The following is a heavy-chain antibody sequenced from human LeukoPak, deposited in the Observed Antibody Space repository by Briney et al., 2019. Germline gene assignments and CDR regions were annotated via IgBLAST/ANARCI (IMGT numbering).Heavy chain of an antibody. CDR1: GFSLISGGVD. D-gene: IGHD4-23*01. CDR2: IYWNDDA. CDR3: TVTSDYGGDPNDP. V-gene: IGHV2-5*01. Sequence: SGPTLVNTTAIFKLTFTFSGFSLISGGVDVGWIRQPQGKALEWLALIYWNDDARYCPSLKSRLTATKDASKNQVFFTMTNMDPVDTATYYCTVTSDYGGDPNDPWGQGTLVTVSS. J-gene: IGHJ5*02.